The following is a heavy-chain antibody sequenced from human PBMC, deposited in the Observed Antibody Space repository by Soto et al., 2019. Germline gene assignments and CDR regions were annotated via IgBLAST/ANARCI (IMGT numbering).Heavy chain of an antibody. CDR2: ITYDGSNQ. D-gene: IGHD1-26*01. Sequence: GGALRLSCAASGFIFSSYTMHWVRQAPGKGLEWVGVITYDGSNQYYADSVKGRFTISRDNSRNMLFLQMNSLRPDDTAVYYCARAPSGSYPEFDYWGRGTLVTVSS. J-gene: IGHJ4*02. CDR1: GFIFSSYT. CDR3: ARAPSGSYPEFDY. V-gene: IGHV3-30-3*01.